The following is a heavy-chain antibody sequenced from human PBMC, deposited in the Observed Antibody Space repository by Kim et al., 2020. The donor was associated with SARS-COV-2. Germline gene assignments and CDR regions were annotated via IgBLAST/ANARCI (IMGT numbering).Heavy chain of an antibody. CDR3: AKTEVYASGWLHAFDF. CDR2: IARSTGGA. J-gene: IGHJ3*01. D-gene: IGHD6-19*01. V-gene: IGHV3-23*01. Sequence: GGSLRLSCAASGFTFNNYAMNWVRQAPGKGLEWVSAIARSTGGAAYADSVKGRFTISRDNSQNTLYLHMNSLRAEDTAVYYCAKTEVYASGWLHAFDFWGQGTEVTVS. CDR1: GFTFNNYA.